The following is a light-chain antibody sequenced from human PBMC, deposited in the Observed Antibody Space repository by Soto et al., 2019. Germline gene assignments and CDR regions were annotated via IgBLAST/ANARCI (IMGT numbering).Light chain of an antibody. CDR1: QSISSW. V-gene: IGKV1-5*03. CDR3: QQYNDNWT. CDR2: KAS. J-gene: IGKJ1*01. Sequence: DIQMTQSPSTLSASVGDRVTITCRASQSISSWLAWYQQKPGQAPKLLIYKASTVQSGVPSRFSGSGAGTEFTLAISSLQRDDSATYYCQQYNDNWTFGQGTKVEIK.